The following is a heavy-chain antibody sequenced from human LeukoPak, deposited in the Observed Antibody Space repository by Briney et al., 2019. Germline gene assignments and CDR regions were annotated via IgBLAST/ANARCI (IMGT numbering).Heavy chain of an antibody. D-gene: IGHD3-10*02. Sequence: GGSLRLSCAASGFTFSSYWMSWVRQAPGKGLEWVANIKQDGSEKYYVDSVKGRFTISRDNAKNSLYQQMNSLRAEDTAVYYCAELGITMIGGVWGKGTTVTISS. CDR1: GFTFSSYW. J-gene: IGHJ6*04. CDR2: IKQDGSEK. CDR3: AELGITMIGGV. V-gene: IGHV3-7*01.